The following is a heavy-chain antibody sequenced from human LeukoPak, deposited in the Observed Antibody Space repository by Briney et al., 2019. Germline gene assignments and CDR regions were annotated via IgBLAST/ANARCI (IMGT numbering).Heavy chain of an antibody. Sequence: PGGSLRLSCAASGFTFSSYAMSWVRQAPGKGLEWVSGISGSGDNTYYADSVKGRFTISRDNSKNTLYVQVNSLGTEDMAAYCCAKGSYYDSSGSFYFDYWGQGTLVTVSS. CDR1: GFTFSSYA. D-gene: IGHD3-22*01. V-gene: IGHV3-23*01. CDR3: AKGSYYDSSGSFYFDY. CDR2: ISGSGDNT. J-gene: IGHJ4*02.